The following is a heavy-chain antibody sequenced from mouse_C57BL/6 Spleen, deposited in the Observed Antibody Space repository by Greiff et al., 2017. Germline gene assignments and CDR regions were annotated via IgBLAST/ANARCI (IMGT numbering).Heavy chain of an antibody. D-gene: IGHD2-4*01. J-gene: IGHJ4*01. Sequence: VQLQQPGAELVMPGASVKLSCKASGYTFTSYWMHWVKQRPGQGLEWIGEIDPSDSYTNYNQKFKGKSTLTVDKSSSTAYMQLSSLTSEDSAVYYCASRGDYDGGAMDYWGQGTSVTVSS. CDR1: GYTFTSYW. V-gene: IGHV1-69*01. CDR3: ASRGDYDGGAMDY. CDR2: IDPSDSYT.